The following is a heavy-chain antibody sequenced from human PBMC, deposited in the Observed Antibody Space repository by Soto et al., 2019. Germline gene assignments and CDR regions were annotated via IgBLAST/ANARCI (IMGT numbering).Heavy chain of an antibody. D-gene: IGHD2-15*01. CDR3: PRGGPRGAFDI. CDR1: GFTFSSYA. CDR2: ISYDGSNK. Sequence: VGSLRLSCAASGFTFSSYAMHWVRQAPGKGLEWVAVISYDGSNKYYADSVKGRFTISRDNSKNTLYLQMNSLRAEDTAVYYCPRGGPRGAFDIWGQGTMVTVSS. J-gene: IGHJ3*02. V-gene: IGHV3-30-3*01.